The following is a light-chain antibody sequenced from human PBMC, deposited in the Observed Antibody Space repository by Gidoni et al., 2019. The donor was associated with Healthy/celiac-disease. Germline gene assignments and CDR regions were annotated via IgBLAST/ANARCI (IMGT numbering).Light chain of an antibody. V-gene: IGLV1-47*01. CDR2: RNN. CDR3: AAWDDSLSGL. Sequence: QSVLTQPHSASGTPGQRVTISCSRSSSNIGSNYVYWYQQLPGTAPKLLIYRNNQRPSGVPDRFSGSKSGTSASLAISGLRSEDEADYYCAAWDDSLSGLFGGGTKLTVL. J-gene: IGLJ2*01. CDR1: SSNIGSNY.